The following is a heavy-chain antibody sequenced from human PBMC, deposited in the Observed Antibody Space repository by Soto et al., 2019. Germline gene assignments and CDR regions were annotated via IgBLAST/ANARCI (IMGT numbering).Heavy chain of an antibody. V-gene: IGHV3-23*01. CDR2: ISGSGGST. Sequence: GGSLRLSCAASGFTFSSYAMSWVRQAPGKGLEWVSAISGSGGSTYYAGSVKGRFTISRDNSKNTLYLQMNSLRAEDTAVYYCAKVNSHILTGYYGSYYFDYWGQGTLVTVSS. CDR3: AKVNSHILTGYYGSYYFDY. CDR1: GFTFSSYA. J-gene: IGHJ4*02. D-gene: IGHD3-9*01.